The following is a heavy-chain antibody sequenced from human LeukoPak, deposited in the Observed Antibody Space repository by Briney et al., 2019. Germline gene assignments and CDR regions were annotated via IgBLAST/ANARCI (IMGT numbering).Heavy chain of an antibody. J-gene: IGHJ4*02. D-gene: IGHD3-22*01. CDR1: GGTFSSYA. Sequence: SVKVSCKASGGTFSSYAISWVRQAPGQRLEWMGGIIPIFGTANYAQKFEGRVTITTDESTSTAYMELSSLRSEDTAVYYCARGGGYYDSSGYYGGWGQGTLVTVSS. CDR3: ARGGGYYDSSGYYGG. CDR2: IIPIFGTA. V-gene: IGHV1-69*05.